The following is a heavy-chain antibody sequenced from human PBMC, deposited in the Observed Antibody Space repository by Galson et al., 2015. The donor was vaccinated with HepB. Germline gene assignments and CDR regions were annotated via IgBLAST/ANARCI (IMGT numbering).Heavy chain of an antibody. V-gene: IGHV5-10-1*01. CDR2: IDPGDSYT. J-gene: IGHJ2*01. D-gene: IGHD6-13*01. CDR3: ARQGYVAAAHTDWYFDL. CDR1: GYSFASYW. Sequence: QSGAEVKKAGESLRISCKGSGYSFASYWLTWMRQMPGKGLEWMGSIDPGDSYTNFSPSFQGHVTISADKSISTAYLQWSSLQASDTAMYYCARQGYVAAAHTDWYFDLWGRGTLVTVSS.